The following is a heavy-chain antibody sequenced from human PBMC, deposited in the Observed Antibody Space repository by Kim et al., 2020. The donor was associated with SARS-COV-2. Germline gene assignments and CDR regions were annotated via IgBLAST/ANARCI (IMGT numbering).Heavy chain of an antibody. V-gene: IGHV3-9*01. D-gene: IGHD3-22*01. J-gene: IGHJ1*01. CDR1: GFTFDDYA. Sequence: GGSLRLSCAASGFTFDDYAMHWVRQAPGKGLEWVSGISWNSGSIGYADSVKGRFTISRDNAKNSLYLQMNSLRAEDTALYYCAKSSGYYHGYFQHWGQGT. CDR3: AKSSGYYHGYFQH. CDR2: ISWNSGSI.